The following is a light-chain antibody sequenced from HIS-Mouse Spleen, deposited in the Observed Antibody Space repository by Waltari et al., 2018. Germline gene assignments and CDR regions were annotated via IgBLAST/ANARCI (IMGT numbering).Light chain of an antibody. CDR3: QAWDSSTYV. J-gene: IGLJ1*01. CDR1: NLEEKY. V-gene: IGLV3-1*01. Sequence: SYELPQPPSVSVSPGQTASIPCPGNNLEEKYHCCDQQKPGQSPVLVIYQDSKRPSGIPERFSGSNYGNTATLTISGTQAMDEADYYCQAWDSSTYVFGTGTKVTVL. CDR2: QDS.